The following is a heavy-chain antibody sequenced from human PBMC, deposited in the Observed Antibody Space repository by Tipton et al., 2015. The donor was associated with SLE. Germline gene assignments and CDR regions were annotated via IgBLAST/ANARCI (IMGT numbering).Heavy chain of an antibody. Sequence: SLRLSCAASGFTFDDYAMHWVRQAPGKGLEWVSGISWNSGSIGDADSVKGRFTISRDNAKNSLYLQMNSLRAEDTALYYCAKDFGSRLRGYCSGGSCLNWFDPWGQGTLVTVSS. CDR2: ISWNSGSI. CDR1: GFTFDDYA. V-gene: IGHV3-9*01. CDR3: AKDFGSRLRGYCSGGSCLNWFDP. D-gene: IGHD2-15*01. J-gene: IGHJ5*02.